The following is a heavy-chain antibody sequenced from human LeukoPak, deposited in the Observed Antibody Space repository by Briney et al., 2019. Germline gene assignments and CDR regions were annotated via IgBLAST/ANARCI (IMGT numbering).Heavy chain of an antibody. CDR2: IKQDGSEK. Sequence: PGGSLRLSCAASGFTFSSYWMSWVRQAPGKGLEWVANIKQDGSEKYYVDSVKGRFTISRDNAKNSLYLQMNSLRAEDTAVYYCARGGGMILWFGESTLDYWGQGTLVTVSS. CDR1: GFTFSSYW. V-gene: IGHV3-7*01. CDR3: ARGGGMILWFGESTLDY. D-gene: IGHD3-10*01. J-gene: IGHJ4*02.